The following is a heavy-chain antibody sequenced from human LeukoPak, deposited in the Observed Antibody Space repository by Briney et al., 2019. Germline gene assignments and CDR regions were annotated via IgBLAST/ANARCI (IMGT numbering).Heavy chain of an antibody. Sequence: PSETLSLTCAVYGGSFSGYYWSWIRQPPGKGLEWIGEINHSGSTNYNPSLKSRVTISVDASKNQFSLKLSSVTAADTAMYYCARTENGNSYDYWPRPLRYFDLGGRGTLVTVSS. CDR2: INHSGST. J-gene: IGHJ2*01. CDR1: GGSFSGYY. V-gene: IGHV4-34*01. D-gene: IGHD5-18*01. CDR3: ARTENGNSYDYWPRPLRYFDL.